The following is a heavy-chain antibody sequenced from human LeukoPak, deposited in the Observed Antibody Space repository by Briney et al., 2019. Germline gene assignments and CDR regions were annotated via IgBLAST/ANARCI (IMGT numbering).Heavy chain of an antibody. CDR2: IYYSGST. CDR3: ARGDGDYYYMDV. Sequence: SETLSLTCTVSGGSISSSSYYWGWIRQPPGKGLEWIGSIYYSGSTYYNPSLKSRVTISVDTSKNQFSLKLSSVTAADTDVYYCARGDGDYYYMDVWGKGTTVTVSS. V-gene: IGHV4-39*07. J-gene: IGHJ6*03. CDR1: GGSISSSSYY. D-gene: IGHD6-6*01.